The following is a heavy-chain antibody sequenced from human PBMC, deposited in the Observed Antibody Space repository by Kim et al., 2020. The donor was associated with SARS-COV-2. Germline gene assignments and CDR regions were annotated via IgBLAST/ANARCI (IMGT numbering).Heavy chain of an antibody. V-gene: IGHV3-64*01. CDR3: ARDFGKSNPVYYFDY. J-gene: IGHJ4*02. D-gene: IGHD3-3*01. Sequence: NSVKGRFTISRDNSKNTLYLQMGSLRAEDMAVYYCARDFGKSNPVYYFDYWGQGTLVTVSS.